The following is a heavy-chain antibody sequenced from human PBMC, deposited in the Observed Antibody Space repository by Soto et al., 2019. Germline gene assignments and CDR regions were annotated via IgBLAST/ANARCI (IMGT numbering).Heavy chain of an antibody. CDR3: ARVDYRYSTEISYYYRYGMDV. CDR2: ISFNGTNK. D-gene: IGHD4-17*01. Sequence: QVQLVESGGGVVQPARSLRLSCAASGFAFNSYDMHWIRQAPGKGLEWVAVISFNGTNKYYADSVKGRFTISRDNSKNTLYLQMSSLRAEDTANYYCARVDYRYSTEISYYYRYGMDVWGQGTTVTVSS. V-gene: IGHV3-30-3*01. J-gene: IGHJ6*02. CDR1: GFAFNSYD.